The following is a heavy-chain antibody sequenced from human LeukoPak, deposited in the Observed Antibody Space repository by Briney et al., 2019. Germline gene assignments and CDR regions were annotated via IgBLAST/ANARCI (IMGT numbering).Heavy chain of an antibody. D-gene: IGHD3-3*01. J-gene: IGHJ4*02. Sequence: GGSLRLSCAASGFTFSSYGMHWVRQAPGKGLEWVAFIRYDGSNKYYADSVKGRFTISRDNSKNTLYLQMNSLRAEDTAVYYCAKGGRFLEWTIDYWGQGTLVTVSS. V-gene: IGHV3-30*02. CDR1: GFTFSSYG. CDR3: AKGGRFLEWTIDY. CDR2: IRYDGSNK.